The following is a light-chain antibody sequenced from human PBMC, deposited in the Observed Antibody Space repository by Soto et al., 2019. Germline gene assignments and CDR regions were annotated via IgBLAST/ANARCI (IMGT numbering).Light chain of an antibody. CDR3: QQYGSSQT. CDR1: QSVSSNF. V-gene: IGKV3-20*01. Sequence: EIVLTQSPGTLSLSPGERATLSCRASQSVSSNFLAWYQQKPGQAPRLLIYGASSRATGIPDRFSGSGSGTDFTLTISSLEPEDFAVYYCQQYGSSQTFGQGTKLEIK. J-gene: IGKJ2*01. CDR2: GAS.